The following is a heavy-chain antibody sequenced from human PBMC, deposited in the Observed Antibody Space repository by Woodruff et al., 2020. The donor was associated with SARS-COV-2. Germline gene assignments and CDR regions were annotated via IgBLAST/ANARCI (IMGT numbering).Heavy chain of an antibody. CDR1: TSYD. D-gene: IGHD2-2*01. CDR2: MNPKSGNT. V-gene: IGHV1-8*01. Sequence: TSYDINWVRHAIGQGLEWMGWMNPKSGNTGYAQKFRGRIIMTRDTSINTAYMELSSLKSEDTAVYYCARMDTSVPPVNWFDPWG. CDR3: ARMDTSVPPVNWFDP. J-gene: IGHJ5*02.